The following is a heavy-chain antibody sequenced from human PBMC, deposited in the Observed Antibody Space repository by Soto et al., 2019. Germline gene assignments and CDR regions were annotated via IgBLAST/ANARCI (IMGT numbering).Heavy chain of an antibody. D-gene: IGHD6-13*01. CDR3: AKGTYSSTWYLLSYDY. CDR2: ISGSGGST. V-gene: IGHV3-23*01. Sequence: GGSLRLSCAASGFTLSNYAMSWVRQAPGKGLECVSVISGSGGSTYYADPVKGRFTISRDNSKNRLYLQMNSLRAEDTAVYYFAKGTYSSTWYLLSYDYWGQGTLVTVSS. CDR1: GFTLSNYA. J-gene: IGHJ4*02.